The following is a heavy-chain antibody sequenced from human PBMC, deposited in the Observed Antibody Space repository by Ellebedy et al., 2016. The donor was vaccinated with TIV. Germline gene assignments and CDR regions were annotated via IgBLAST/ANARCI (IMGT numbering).Heavy chain of an antibody. V-gene: IGHV4-31*03. J-gene: IGHJ5*02. CDR3: ARECPLGGNDFWSDYPGWGDP. D-gene: IGHD3-3*01. CDR2: IYYSGST. Sequence: SETLSLXXTVSGGSISSGGYYWSWIRQHPGKGLEWIGYIYYSGSTYYNPSLKSRVTMSVDTSKNQFSLNLSSVTAADTAVYYCARECPLGGNDFWSDYPGWGDPWGQGILVTVSS. CDR1: GGSISSGGYY.